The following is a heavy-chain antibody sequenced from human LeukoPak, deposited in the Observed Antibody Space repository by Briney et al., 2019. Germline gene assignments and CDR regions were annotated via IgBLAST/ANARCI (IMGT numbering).Heavy chain of an antibody. J-gene: IGHJ4*02. Sequence: SETLSLTCTVSGGSISSSSYYWGWIRQPPGKGLEWIGSIYYSGSTYYNPSLKSQVTISVDTSKNQFSLKLSSVTAADTAVYYCARHITVTRRQPLFDYWGQGTLVTVSS. CDR3: ARHITVTRRQPLFDY. CDR2: IYYSGST. D-gene: IGHD4-17*01. V-gene: IGHV4-39*01. CDR1: GGSISSSSYY.